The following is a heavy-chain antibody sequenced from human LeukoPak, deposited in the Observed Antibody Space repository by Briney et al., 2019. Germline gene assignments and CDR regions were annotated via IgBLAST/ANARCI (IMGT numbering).Heavy chain of an antibody. CDR1: GFTFSSYG. CDR2: IWYDGSNK. CDR3: ARDPEAYCGGDCYVFDY. Sequence: GGSLRLSCAASGFTFSSYGMHWVRQAPGKGLAWVAVIWYDGSNKYYADSVKGRFTISRDNSKNTLYLQMNSLRAEDTAVYYCARDPEAYCGGDCYVFDYWGQGTLVTVSS. J-gene: IGHJ4*02. V-gene: IGHV3-33*01. D-gene: IGHD2-21*02.